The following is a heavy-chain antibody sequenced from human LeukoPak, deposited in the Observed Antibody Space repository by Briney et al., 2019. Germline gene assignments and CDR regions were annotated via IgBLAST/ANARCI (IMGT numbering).Heavy chain of an antibody. Sequence: SGPTLVNPTQTLTLTCTFSGFSLSTSGVGVGWIRQPPGKALEWLALIYWHDDKRYSPSLKSRLTITKDTSKNQVVLTMTNMDPVDTATYYCAHSRDTDTYYYDSSGVNWFDPWGQGTLVTVSS. J-gene: IGHJ5*02. CDR3: AHSRDTDTYYYDSSGVNWFDP. V-gene: IGHV2-5*01. CDR2: IYWHDDK. CDR1: GFSLSTSGVG. D-gene: IGHD3-22*01.